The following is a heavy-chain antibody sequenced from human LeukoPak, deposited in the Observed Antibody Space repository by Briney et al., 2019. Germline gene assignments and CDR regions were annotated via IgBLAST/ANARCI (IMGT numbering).Heavy chain of an antibody. Sequence: PSETLSLTCAVYGGSFSSYYWSWIRQPPGKGLEWIGEINHSGSTNYNPSLKSRVTISVDTSKNQFSLRLSSVTAADTAVYYCARITIFPPVYYYYGMDVWGQGTTVTVSS. CDR3: ARITIFPPVYYYYGMDV. CDR2: INHSGST. J-gene: IGHJ6*02. CDR1: GGSFSSYY. V-gene: IGHV4-34*01. D-gene: IGHD3-9*01.